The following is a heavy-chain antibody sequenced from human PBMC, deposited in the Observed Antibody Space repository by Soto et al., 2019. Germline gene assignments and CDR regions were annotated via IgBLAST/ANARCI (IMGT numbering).Heavy chain of an antibody. CDR1: GGTFSSYA. CDR3: ARNLDYDSSALYYYYGMDV. V-gene: IGHV1-69*13. J-gene: IGHJ6*02. D-gene: IGHD3-22*01. CDR2: IIPIFGTA. Sequence: ASVKVSCKASGGTFSSYAISWVRQAPGQGLEWMGGIIPIFGTANYAQKFQGRVTITADESTSTAHMELSSLRSEDTAVYYCARNLDYDSSALYYYYGMDVWGQGTTVTVSS.